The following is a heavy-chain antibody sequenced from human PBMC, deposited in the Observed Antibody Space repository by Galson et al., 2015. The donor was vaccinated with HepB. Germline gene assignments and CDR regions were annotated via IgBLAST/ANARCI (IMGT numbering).Heavy chain of an antibody. Sequence: SLRLSCAASGFTVSSNYMSWVRQAPGKGLEWVSVIYGGGSTYYADSVKGRFSISRDNSKNTLSLQMSSLRAEDTAVYYCARGTPCNFDTRGYFTLYYLDYGGQGTRVTVSS. V-gene: IGHV3-66*02. J-gene: IGHJ4*02. CDR2: IYGGGST. D-gene: IGHD3-22*01. CDR3: ARGTPCNFDTRGYFTLYYLDY. CDR1: GFTVSSNY.